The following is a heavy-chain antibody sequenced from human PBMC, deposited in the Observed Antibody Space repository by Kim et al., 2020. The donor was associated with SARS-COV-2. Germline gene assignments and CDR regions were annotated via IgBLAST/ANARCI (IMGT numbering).Heavy chain of an antibody. CDR1: GYSLTAYY. D-gene: IGHD1-7*01. J-gene: IGHJ4*02. Sequence: ASVKVSCKASGYSLTAYYIHWVRQAPGQGLEWMGRINPNSGVTNYAQNFQGRVTMTRDTSISTADMELSGLRSDDTVVYYCAKASGTNDYFDYWGQGTLVTVSS. CDR3: AKASGTNDYFDY. CDR2: INPNSGVT. V-gene: IGHV1-2*05.